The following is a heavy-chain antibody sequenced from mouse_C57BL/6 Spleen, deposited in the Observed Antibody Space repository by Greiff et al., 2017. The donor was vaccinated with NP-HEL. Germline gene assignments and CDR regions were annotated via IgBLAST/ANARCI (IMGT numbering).Heavy chain of an antibody. V-gene: IGHV1-7*01. D-gene: IGHD1-1*01. CDR1: GYTFTSYW. J-gene: IGHJ1*03. CDR3: ARPYYGSSYPDWYFDV. CDR2: INPSSGYT. Sequence: VQLQQSGAELAKPGASVKLSCKASGYTFTSYWMHWVKQRPGQGLEWIGYINPSSGYTKYNQKFKDKATLTTDKSSSTAYMQLSSLTYEDSAVYYCARPYYGSSYPDWYFDVWGTGTTVTVSS.